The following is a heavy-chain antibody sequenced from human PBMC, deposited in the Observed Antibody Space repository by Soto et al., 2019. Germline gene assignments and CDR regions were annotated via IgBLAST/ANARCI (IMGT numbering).Heavy chain of an antibody. CDR3: ARDGGYGGFDY. CDR2: ISSSSSTI. CDR1: GFTFSSYS. V-gene: IGHV3-48*01. J-gene: IGHJ4*02. Sequence: GGSLRLSCAASGFTFSSYSMNWVRQAPGKGLEWVSYISSSSSTIYYADSVKGRFTISRDNAKNSLYLQMNSLRAEDTAVYYCARDGGYGGFDYWGQGTLVTVSS. D-gene: IGHD3-10*01.